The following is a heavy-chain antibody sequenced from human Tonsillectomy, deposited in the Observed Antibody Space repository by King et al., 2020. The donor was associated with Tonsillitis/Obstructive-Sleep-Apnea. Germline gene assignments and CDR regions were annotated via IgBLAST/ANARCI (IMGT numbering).Heavy chain of an antibody. Sequence: VQLVQSGAEVKKPGASVKVSCKASGYTFTGYYMHWVRQAPGQGLEWMGRINPNSGGTNYAQKFQGRVTMTRDTSISTAYMELSRLRSDDTAVYYCARGSVPYCSSTSCLDAFDIWGQGTMVTVSS. CDR2: INPNSGGT. J-gene: IGHJ3*02. CDR3: ARGSVPYCSSTSCLDAFDI. V-gene: IGHV1-2*06. D-gene: IGHD2-2*01. CDR1: GYTFTGYY.